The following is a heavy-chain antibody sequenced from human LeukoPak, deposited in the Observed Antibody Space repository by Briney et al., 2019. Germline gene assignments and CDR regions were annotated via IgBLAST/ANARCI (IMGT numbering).Heavy chain of an antibody. CDR3: ARARTPSRRSDY. V-gene: IGHV3-33*01. Sequence: GGSLRLSCAASGFTFSSYGMHWVRQAPGKGLEWVAVIWYDGSNKYYADSVKGRFTISRDNAKNSLYLQMNSLRAEDTAVYYCARARTPSRRSDYWGQGTLVTVSS. CDR1: GFTFSSYG. J-gene: IGHJ4*02. CDR2: IWYDGSNK. D-gene: IGHD1-14*01.